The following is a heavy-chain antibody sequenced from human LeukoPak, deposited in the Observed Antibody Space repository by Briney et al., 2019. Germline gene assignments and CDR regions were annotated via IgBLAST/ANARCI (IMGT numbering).Heavy chain of an antibody. J-gene: IGHJ4*02. CDR3: ARESDSGSYAEIDY. Sequence: LETLSLTCTVSGYSISSGYYWGWIRQPPGKGLEWIGSIYHSGSTYYNPSLKSRVTISVDTSKNQFSLKLSSVTAADTAVYYCARESDSGSYAEIDYWGQGTLVTVSS. V-gene: IGHV4-38-2*02. CDR2: IYHSGST. CDR1: GYSISSGYY. D-gene: IGHD1-26*01.